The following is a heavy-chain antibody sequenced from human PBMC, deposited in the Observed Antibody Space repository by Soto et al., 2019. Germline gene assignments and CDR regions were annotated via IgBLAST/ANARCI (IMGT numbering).Heavy chain of an antibody. V-gene: IGHV5-10-1*01. D-gene: IGHD3-9*01. Sequence: GESLKISCKGSGYSFTSYWISWVRQMPGKGLEWMGRIDPSDSYTNYSPSFQGHVTISADKSISTAYLQWSSLKASDTAMYYCATTPYYDILTGYYYYGIDVWGQGTTVTVSS. J-gene: IGHJ6*02. CDR3: ATTPYYDILTGYYYYGIDV. CDR1: GYSFTSYW. CDR2: IDPSDSYT.